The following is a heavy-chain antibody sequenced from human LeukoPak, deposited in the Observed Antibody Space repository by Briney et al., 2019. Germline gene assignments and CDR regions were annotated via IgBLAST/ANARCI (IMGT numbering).Heavy chain of an antibody. D-gene: IGHD2-21*02. CDR1: GYTFTGYY. CDR3: ARAPRLFVVVTADAFDI. J-gene: IGHJ3*02. Sequence: ASVKVSCKASGYTFTGYYMHWVRQAPGQGLEWMGWINPNSGGTNYAQKFQGRVTMTRDTSISTAYMELSRLRSDDTAVYCCARAPRLFVVVTADAFDIRGQGTMVTVSS. CDR2: INPNSGGT. V-gene: IGHV1-2*02.